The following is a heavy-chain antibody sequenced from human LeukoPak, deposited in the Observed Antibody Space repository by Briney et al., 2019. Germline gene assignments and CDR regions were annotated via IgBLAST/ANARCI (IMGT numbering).Heavy chain of an antibody. CDR3: ARAGGVVVPAAIFDY. J-gene: IGHJ4*02. D-gene: IGHD2-2*01. CDR1: GYTFTSYG. Sequence: ASVKVSCKASGYTFTSYGISWVRQAPGQRLEWMGWISAYNGNTNYAQKLQGRVTMTTDTSTSTAYMELRSLRSDDTAVYYCARAGGVVVPAAIFDYWGQGTLVTVSS. V-gene: IGHV1-18*04. CDR2: ISAYNGNT.